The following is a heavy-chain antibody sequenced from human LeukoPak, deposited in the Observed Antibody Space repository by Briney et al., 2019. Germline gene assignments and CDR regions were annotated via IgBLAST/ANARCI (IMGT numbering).Heavy chain of an antibody. J-gene: IGHJ5*02. V-gene: IGHV1-18*01. CDR3: ARDYEIAARYDCFDP. CDR2: ISGYNGET. Sequence: GASVKVSCKAAGYTFSNFGISWVRQAPGQGLEWMGWISGYNGETNYAQKFQGRVTMTTDTSANTAYMEVRSLRSDDTAVYYCARDYEIAARYDCFDPWSQGTLVIVSS. D-gene: IGHD6-6*01. CDR1: GYTFSNFG.